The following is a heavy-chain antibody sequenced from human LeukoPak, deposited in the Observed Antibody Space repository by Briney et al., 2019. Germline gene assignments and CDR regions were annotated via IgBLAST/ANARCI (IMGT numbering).Heavy chain of an antibody. J-gene: IGHJ4*02. D-gene: IGHD5-12*01. CDR3: ARGRASTTIFDY. Sequence: GGSLRLSCAASGFDFSNYDMNWVRQVPGKGLEWVSHISTSGSIVYSADSVKGRFSISRDTSSNIFYLQMTSLRAEDTAMYYCARGRASTTIFDYWGQGALVTVSS. CDR1: GFDFSNYD. V-gene: IGHV3-48*01. CDR2: ISTSGSIV.